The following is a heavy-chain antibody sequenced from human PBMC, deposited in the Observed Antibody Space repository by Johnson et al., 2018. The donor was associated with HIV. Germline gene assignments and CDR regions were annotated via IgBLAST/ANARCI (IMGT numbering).Heavy chain of an antibody. CDR3: ASSALGIMGAFDI. J-gene: IGHJ3*02. V-gene: IGHV3-9*01. Sequence: VQLVESGGGLVQPGRSLRLSCAASGFTFDDYAMHWVRQAPGKGLEWVSGISWNSGSIGYADSVKGRFTISRDNAKNSLYLQMNSLRAEDTALYYCASSALGIMGAFDIWGQGTMVTVSS. CDR1: GFTFDDYA. D-gene: IGHD6-25*01. CDR2: ISWNSGSI.